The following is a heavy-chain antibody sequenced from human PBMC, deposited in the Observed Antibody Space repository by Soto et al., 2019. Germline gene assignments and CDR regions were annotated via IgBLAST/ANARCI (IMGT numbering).Heavy chain of an antibody. CDR3: AKRPASLVCFDY. V-gene: IGHV3-23*01. CDR2: ISGGGGRI. D-gene: IGHD2-2*01. Sequence: GESLKISYAASGFTFSNYDMSWVRQAPGKGLEWVSTISGGGGRIYYADSVKGRFTISRDNSKNTLYMQMNSLRAEDTAVYYCAKRPASLVCFDYWGQGTLVTVSS. J-gene: IGHJ4*02. CDR1: GFTFSNYD.